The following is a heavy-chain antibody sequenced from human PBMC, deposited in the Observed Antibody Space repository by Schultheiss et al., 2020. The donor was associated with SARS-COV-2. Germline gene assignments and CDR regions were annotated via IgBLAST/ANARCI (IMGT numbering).Heavy chain of an antibody. D-gene: IGHD3-16*01. Sequence: SETLSLTCAVSGGSISSGGYSWSWIRQPPGKGLEWIGYIYHSGSTYYNPSLKSRVTISVDRSKNQFSLKLSSVTAADTAVYYCARGGGDGMDVWGQGTTVTVSS. CDR2: IYHSGST. CDR3: ARGGGDGMDV. J-gene: IGHJ6*02. CDR1: GGSISSGGYS. V-gene: IGHV4-30-2*01.